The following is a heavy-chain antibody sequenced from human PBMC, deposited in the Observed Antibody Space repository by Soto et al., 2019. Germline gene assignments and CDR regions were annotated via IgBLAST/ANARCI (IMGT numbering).Heavy chain of an antibody. CDR3: APDSRLPQLDY. D-gene: IGHD2-15*01. Sequence: ASVKVSCKASGYTFTSYGISWVRQAPGQGLEWMGWISAYNGNTNYAQKLQGRVTMTTDTSTSTAYMELRSLRSDETDVYYCAPDSRLPQLDYWGQGTLVTVSS. V-gene: IGHV1-18*01. J-gene: IGHJ4*02. CDR1: GYTFTSYG. CDR2: ISAYNGNT.